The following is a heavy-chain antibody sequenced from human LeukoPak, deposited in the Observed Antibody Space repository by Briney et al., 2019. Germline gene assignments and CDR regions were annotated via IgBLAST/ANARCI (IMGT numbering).Heavy chain of an antibody. CDR1: GYTFTGYY. J-gene: IGHJ5*02. Sequence: ASVKVSCKASGYTFTGYYMHWVRQAPGQGLEWMGWINPNSGGTNYAQKFQGRVTMTRDTSISTAYMELSRLRSDDTAVYYCARPYCSSTSCYRSRANWFDPWGQGTLVTVSS. V-gene: IGHV1-2*02. CDR2: INPNSGGT. CDR3: ARPYCSSTSCYRSRANWFDP. D-gene: IGHD2-2*01.